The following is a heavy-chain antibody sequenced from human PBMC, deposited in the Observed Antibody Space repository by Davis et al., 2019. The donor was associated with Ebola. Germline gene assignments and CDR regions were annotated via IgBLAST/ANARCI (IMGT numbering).Heavy chain of an antibody. CDR1: GGSISSGGYY. V-gene: IGHV4-61*08. CDR2: IYYSGST. CDR3: ARGEWELLYNWFDP. D-gene: IGHD1-26*01. Sequence: MPSETLSLTCAVSGGSISSGGYYWSWIRQPPGKGLEWIGYIYYSGSTNYNPSLKSRVTISVDTSKNQFSLKLSSVTAADTAVYYCARGEWELLYNWFDPWGQGTLVTVSS. J-gene: IGHJ5*02.